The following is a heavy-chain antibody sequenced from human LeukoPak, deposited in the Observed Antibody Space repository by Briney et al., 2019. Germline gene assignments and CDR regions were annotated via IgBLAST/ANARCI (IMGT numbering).Heavy chain of an antibody. CDR3: ASGGKQTNWGNY. CDR1: GFTFSSYS. D-gene: IGHD7-27*01. Sequence: GGSLRLSCAASGFTFSSYSMNWVRQVPGKGLEWVSYISSSGNTIYYADSVKGRLTISRDNAKSSLYLQMNSLRAEDTALYYCASGGKQTNWGNYWGQGTLVTVSS. V-gene: IGHV3-48*04. J-gene: IGHJ4*02. CDR2: ISSSGNTI.